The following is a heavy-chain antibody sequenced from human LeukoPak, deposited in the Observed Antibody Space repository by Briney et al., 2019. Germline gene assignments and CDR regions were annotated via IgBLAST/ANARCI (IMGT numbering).Heavy chain of an antibody. Sequence: ASVKVSCKASGGTFSSYAISWVRQAPGQGLEWMGGIIPIFGTANYAQKFQGRVTITADESTSTAYMELSSLRSEDTAVYYCARAQEPYCSSTCCPKSWFDPWGQGTLVTVSS. V-gene: IGHV1-69*01. CDR1: GGTFSSYA. CDR2: IIPIFGTA. J-gene: IGHJ5*02. D-gene: IGHD2-2*01. CDR3: ARAQEPYCSSTCCPKSWFDP.